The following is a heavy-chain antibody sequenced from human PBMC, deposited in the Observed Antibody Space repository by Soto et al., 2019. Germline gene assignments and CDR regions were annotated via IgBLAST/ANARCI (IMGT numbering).Heavy chain of an antibody. CDR1: GFTFSSYA. V-gene: IGHV3-23*01. CDR2: ISGSGGST. D-gene: IGHD4-17*01. CDR3: AKANYGDYSGVDY. J-gene: IGHJ4*02. Sequence: GGSLRLSCAASGFTFSSYAMSWVRQAPGKGLEWVSTISGSGGSTYYEAPVKGRFTISRGNSKTTLYLQMNSLRAEDTAVYYCAKANYGDYSGVDYWGRGTLVTVSS.